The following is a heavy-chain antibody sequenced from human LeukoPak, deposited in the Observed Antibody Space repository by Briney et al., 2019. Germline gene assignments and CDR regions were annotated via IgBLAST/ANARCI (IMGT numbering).Heavy chain of an antibody. CDR1: GYTFTDYY. Sequence: ASATVSCKASGYTFTDYYMHWVRQAPGQGLEWMGWINPNSGGTNYAQKFQGRVAMTRDTSINTAYMELSGLRSDDTTIYYCTREENAFDIWGQGTMVTVS. CDR2: INPNSGGT. V-gene: IGHV1-2*02. J-gene: IGHJ3*02. CDR3: TREENAFDI.